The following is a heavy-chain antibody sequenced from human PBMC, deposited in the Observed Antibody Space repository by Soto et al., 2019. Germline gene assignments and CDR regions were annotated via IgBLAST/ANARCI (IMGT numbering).Heavy chain of an antibody. CDR3: VKVSVDTNNWFDP. J-gene: IGHJ5*02. Sequence: GGSLRLSCSASGFTFSSYAMHWVRQAPGKGLEYVSAISSNGGSTYYADSVKGRFTISRDNSKNTLYLQMSSLRAEDTAVYYCVKVSVDTNNWFDPWGQGTLVTVSS. CDR1: GFTFSSYA. V-gene: IGHV3-64D*06. CDR2: ISSNGGST. D-gene: IGHD5-18*01.